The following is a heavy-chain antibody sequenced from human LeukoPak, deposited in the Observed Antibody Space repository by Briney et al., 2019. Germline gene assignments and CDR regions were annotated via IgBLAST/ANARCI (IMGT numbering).Heavy chain of an antibody. CDR3: ARDYYYYMDV. J-gene: IGHJ6*03. CDR2: IKQDGSEN. V-gene: IGHV3-7*01. CDR1: GITFNSYW. Sequence: GGSLRLSCAASGITFNSYWMGWVRQAPGRGLEWVANIKQDGSENHYVDSVKGRFTISRDNAKNSMYLQMNSLRVEDTAVYYCARDYYYYMDVWGKGTTVTVSS.